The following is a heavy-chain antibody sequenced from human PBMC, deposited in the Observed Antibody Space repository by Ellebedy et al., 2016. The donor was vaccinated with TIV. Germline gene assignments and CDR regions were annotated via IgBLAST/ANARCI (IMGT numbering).Heavy chain of an antibody. Sequence: GESLKISCAASGFTFSSYDMHWVRQATGKGLEWVSAIGTAGDTYYPGSVKGRFTISRENAKNSLYLQMNSLRAGDTAVYYCARAKAYCGGDCYSHAFDIWGQGTMVTVSS. J-gene: IGHJ3*02. V-gene: IGHV3-13*01. CDR2: IGTAGDT. CDR3: ARAKAYCGGDCYSHAFDI. CDR1: GFTFSSYD. D-gene: IGHD2-21*01.